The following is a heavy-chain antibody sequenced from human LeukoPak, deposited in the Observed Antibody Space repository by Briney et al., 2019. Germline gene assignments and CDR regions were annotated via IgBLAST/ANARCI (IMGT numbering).Heavy chain of an antibody. CDR3: AKDRYGGNSVIFSEYFQH. V-gene: IGHV3-21*01. D-gene: IGHD4-23*01. CDR2: ISSGSTYI. J-gene: IGHJ1*01. CDR1: EFTFSTYS. Sequence: GGSLRLSCAASEFTFSTYSMNWVRQAPGKGLEWVSSISSGSTYIYYADSVKGRFTISRDNAKNSLYLQMNSLRAEDTAVYYCAKDRYGGNSVIFSEYFQHWGQGTLVTVSS.